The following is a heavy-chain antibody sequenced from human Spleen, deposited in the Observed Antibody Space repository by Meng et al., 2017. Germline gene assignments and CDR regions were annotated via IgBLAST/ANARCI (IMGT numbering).Heavy chain of an antibody. J-gene: IGHJ4*02. V-gene: IGHV1-2*06. Sequence: ASVKVSCKPSGYNFPDYWLHWVRRAPGQGLEWMGRIDPKSGDTHYAQRFQGRVTMTGDTSISTAYMELSGLRSDDTAMYYCARVSRVTLVRGGDYFDYWGQGTLVTVSS. D-gene: IGHD3-10*01. CDR2: IDPKSGDT. CDR3: ARVSRVTLVRGGDYFDY. CDR1: GYNFPDYW.